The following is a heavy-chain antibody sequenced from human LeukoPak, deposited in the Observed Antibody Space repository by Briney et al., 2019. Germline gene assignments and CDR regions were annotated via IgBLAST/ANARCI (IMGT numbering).Heavy chain of an antibody. CDR3: ASSRDGGYNSFFDY. CDR1: GGTFSSYA. V-gene: IGHV1-69*13. CDR2: IIPIFGTA. J-gene: IGHJ4*02. Sequence: GASVKVFCKASGGTFSSYAISWVRQAPGQGLEWMGGIIPIFGTANYAQKFQGRVTITADESTSTAYMELSSLRSEDTAVYYCASSRDGGYNSFFDYWGQGTLVTVSS. D-gene: IGHD5-24*01.